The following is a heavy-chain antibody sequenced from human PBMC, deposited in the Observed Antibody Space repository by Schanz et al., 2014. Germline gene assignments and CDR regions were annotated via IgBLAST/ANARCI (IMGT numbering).Heavy chain of an antibody. CDR1: GFTFSSYA. CDR2: ISGGGGGYR. V-gene: IGHV3-23*01. D-gene: IGHD6-6*01. CDR3: AKNWKDHHIADRSGWSDGMDV. Sequence: EVQLLESGGGLVQPGGSLRLSCAVSGFTFSSYAMSWVRQAPGKGLEWVSTISGGGGGYRPYADSVKGRFTISRDNSKNTLYLQMNSLRVEDTAEYYCAKNWKDHHIADRSGWSDGMDVWGQGTTVTVSS. J-gene: IGHJ6*02.